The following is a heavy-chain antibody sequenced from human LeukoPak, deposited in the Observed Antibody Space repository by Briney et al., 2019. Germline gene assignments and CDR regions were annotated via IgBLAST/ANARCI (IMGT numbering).Heavy chain of an antibody. D-gene: IGHD2-15*01. Sequence: GGSLRLSCAASGFTSSNYGMHWVRQAPGKGLEWVAVISFDGSNKYYADSVKGRFTISRDNSKNTLSLQMNSLRAEDTAVYYCARGPVAPFYGMDVWGQGTTVTVSS. CDR2: ISFDGSNK. J-gene: IGHJ6*02. CDR3: ARGPVAPFYGMDV. CDR1: GFTSSNYG. V-gene: IGHV3-30*03.